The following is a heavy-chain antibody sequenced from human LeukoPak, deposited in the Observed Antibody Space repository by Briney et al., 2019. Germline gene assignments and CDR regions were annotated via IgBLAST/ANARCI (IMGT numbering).Heavy chain of an antibody. CDR2: VSFHGTDK. J-gene: IGHJ4*02. CDR1: GFTFSSYG. Sequence: GGSLRLSCAASGFTFSSYGMHWVRQAPGKGLDWVAVVSFHGTDKFYADSVKGRFTISRDNSKNTLYLQMNSLIPEDTAVYYCARAVPSRQAIDYWGQGTLVTVSS. V-gene: IGHV3-30*19. CDR3: ARAVPSRQAIDY.